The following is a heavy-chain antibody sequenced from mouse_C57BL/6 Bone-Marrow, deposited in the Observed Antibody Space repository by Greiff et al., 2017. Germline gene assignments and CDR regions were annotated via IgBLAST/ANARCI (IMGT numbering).Heavy chain of an antibody. V-gene: IGHV5-4*01. Sequence: EVQLVESGGGLVKPGGSLKLSCAASGFTFSSYAMSWVRQTPEKRLEWVATISDGGSYTYYPDNVKGRFTITRDNAKNKQYLQMSHLKSEDTAMYYCARDSTGVGYDAMDYWGQGTSVTVSS. CDR3: ARDSTGVGYDAMDY. D-gene: IGHD1-1*01. CDR2: ISDGGSYT. J-gene: IGHJ4*01. CDR1: GFTFSSYA.